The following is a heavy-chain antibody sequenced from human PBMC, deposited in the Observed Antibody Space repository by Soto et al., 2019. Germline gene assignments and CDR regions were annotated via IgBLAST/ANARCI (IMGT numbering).Heavy chain of an antibody. CDR1: GFSLSTSGVG. J-gene: IGHJ4*02. CDR2: IYWDDDK. CDR3: ARDSSGYYGFDY. D-gene: IGHD3-22*01. V-gene: IGHV2-5*02. Sequence: QITLKESGPTLVKPTQTLTLTCTFSGFSLSTSGVGVGWIRQPPGKALEWLALIYWDDDKRYSPSLKSRLTITQDTPKHQVVLTMTNMDPLATATYSCARDSSGYYGFDYWGQGTLVTVSS.